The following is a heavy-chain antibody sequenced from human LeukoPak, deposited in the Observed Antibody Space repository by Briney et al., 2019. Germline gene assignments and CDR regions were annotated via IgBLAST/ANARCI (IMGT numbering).Heavy chain of an antibody. CDR1: GYTFTSYG. Sequence: ASVKVSCKASGYTFTSYGIGWVRQAPGQGPEWMGWISAYSTYNGNTNYAQKFQGRVTMTTDTSTSTAYMELRSLRSADTAVYYCTRDLGQWLLQGIFFDYWGQGTLVTVSS. CDR3: TRDLGQWLLQGIFFDY. V-gene: IGHV1-18*01. J-gene: IGHJ4*02. CDR2: ISAYSTYNGNT. D-gene: IGHD5-12*01.